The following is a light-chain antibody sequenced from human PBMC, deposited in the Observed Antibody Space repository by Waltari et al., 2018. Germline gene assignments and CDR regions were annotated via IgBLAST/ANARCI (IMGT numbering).Light chain of an antibody. CDR2: DAS. V-gene: IGKV3-20*01. Sequence: EVVLTQSPGTLSLSPGERATLSCRASQSVSKYLAWYQQKPGQAPRLLIYDASTRATGIPVGFSGVGWGTGFSLTSSSREPEDFAVYYCQKYETLPATFGQGTKVQMK. J-gene: IGKJ1*01. CDR3: QKYETLPAT. CDR1: QSVSKY.